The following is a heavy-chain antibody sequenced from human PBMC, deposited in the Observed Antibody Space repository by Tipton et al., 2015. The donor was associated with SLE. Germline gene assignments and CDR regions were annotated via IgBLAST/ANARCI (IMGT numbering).Heavy chain of an antibody. J-gene: IGHJ4*02. D-gene: IGHD7-27*01. V-gene: IGHV1-3*01. Sequence: QSGAEVKKPGASVQVSCKTSGYTFTDFAIHWVRQAPGQGLEWMGWINPVDGITKFLQRFQDRVTITRDTSASTVFLQLSSLSSQDTAVYYCARTNWPLKDHFDFWGQGTLVTVSS. CDR2: INPVDGIT. CDR1: GYTFTDFA. CDR3: ARTNWPLKDHFDF.